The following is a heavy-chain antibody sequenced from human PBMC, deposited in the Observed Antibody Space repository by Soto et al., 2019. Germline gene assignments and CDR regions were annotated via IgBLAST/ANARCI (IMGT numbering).Heavy chain of an antibody. J-gene: IGHJ6*02. CDR3: ARGDATKITVTTYYGMDV. CDR2: IIPVFGTA. D-gene: IGHD4-17*01. Sequence: QVQLVQSGAEVKKPGSSVKVSCKASGGTLSNYGVSWVRQAPGQGLEWMGGIIPVFGTANYAHKFQGRLTITANKSKSTVYMDVSSLRSEDTAVYYCARGDATKITVTTYYGMDVWGQGTTVTVSS. CDR1: GGTLSNYG. V-gene: IGHV1-69*14.